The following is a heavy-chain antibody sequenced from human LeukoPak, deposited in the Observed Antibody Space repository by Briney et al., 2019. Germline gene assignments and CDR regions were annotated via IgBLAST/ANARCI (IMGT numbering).Heavy chain of an antibody. D-gene: IGHD3-3*02. CDR3: ARSRHFGCGYSDY. J-gene: IGHJ4*02. CDR1: GFTFSSYA. Sequence: GGSLRLSCAASGFTFSSYAMSWVRQAPGKGLEWVSAISGSGGTTYYADSVKGRFTISRDNAKSSLYLQMNSLRAEDTAVYYCARSRHFGCGYSDYWGQGTLVTVSS. V-gene: IGHV3-23*01. CDR2: ISGSGGTT.